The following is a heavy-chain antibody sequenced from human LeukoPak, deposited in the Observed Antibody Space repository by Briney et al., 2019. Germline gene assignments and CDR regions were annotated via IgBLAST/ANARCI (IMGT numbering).Heavy chain of an antibody. CDR2: ITSKSGFI. CDR1: GFTLDDYA. Sequence: PGGSLRLSCAASGFTLDDYAMHWVRQGPGKGLEWVAGITSKSGFIAYADSVKGRFTISRDNAKNSLYLQMNSLRPDDTALYYCAKDLYTYSLQYFHHWGQGTLVTVSS. D-gene: IGHD3-16*01. CDR3: AKDLYTYSLQYFHH. V-gene: IGHV3-9*01. J-gene: IGHJ1*01.